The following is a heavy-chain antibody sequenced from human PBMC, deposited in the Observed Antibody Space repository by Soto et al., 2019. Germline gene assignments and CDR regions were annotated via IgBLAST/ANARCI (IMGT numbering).Heavy chain of an antibody. CDR2: INSDGTIS. CDR1: GFTFDTYW. J-gene: IGHJ3*02. CDR3: AKDPAPYYYDSSGYYSGAFDI. D-gene: IGHD3-22*01. Sequence: PGGSLRLSCAASGFTFDTYWMNWVRQAPGKGPEWLSDINSDGTISSYADSVKGRFTISRDNARNTLSLQMNSLRAEDTAVYYWAKDPAPYYYDSSGYYSGAFDIWGQGTMVTVSS. V-gene: IGHV3-74*01.